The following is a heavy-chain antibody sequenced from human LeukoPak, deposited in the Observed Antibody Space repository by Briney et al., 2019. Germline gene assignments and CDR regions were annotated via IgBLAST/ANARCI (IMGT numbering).Heavy chain of an antibody. Sequence: SETLSLTCTVSGGSISSYYWSWIRQPPGKGLEWIGYIYYSGSTNYNPSLKSRVTISVDTSKNQFSLKLSSVTAADTAVYYCARGHYYGSGSYWGVSAYFDYWGQGTLVTVSS. CDR3: ARGHYYGSGSYWGVSAYFDY. CDR1: GGSISSYY. J-gene: IGHJ4*02. D-gene: IGHD3-10*01. V-gene: IGHV4-59*01. CDR2: IYYSGST.